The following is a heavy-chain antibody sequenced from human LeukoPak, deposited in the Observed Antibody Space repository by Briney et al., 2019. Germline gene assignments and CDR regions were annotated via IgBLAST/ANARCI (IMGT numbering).Heavy chain of an antibody. J-gene: IGHJ4*02. D-gene: IGHD3-16*01. CDR3: ARVREGDIDY. CDR1: GGSISSYY. CDR2: IYYSGST. V-gene: IGHV4-59*01. Sequence: SETLSPTCTVSGGSISSYYWSWIRQPPGKGLEWIGYIYYSGSTNYNPSLKSRVTISVDTSKNQFSLKLSSVTAADTAVYYCARVREGDIDYWGQGTLVTVSS.